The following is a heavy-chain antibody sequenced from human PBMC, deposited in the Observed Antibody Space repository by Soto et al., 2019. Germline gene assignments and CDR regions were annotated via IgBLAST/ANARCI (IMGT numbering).Heavy chain of an antibody. Sequence: EVEHVESGGGLGKPGGSLRLSCAASGFTFNNGWMSWIRQAPGKGLEWVGRIKSKAAGGTTDYSAPVQGRFTISRDDSKNTVHLQMNSLKTEDTAVYYCTTDSTQTFCDGGPCYSVLTKIHDSWGQGTLVTVSS. D-gene: IGHD2-15*01. CDR2: IKSKAAGGTT. CDR1: GFTFNNGW. CDR3: TTDSTQTFCDGGPCYSVLTKIHDS. V-gene: IGHV3-15*01. J-gene: IGHJ4*02.